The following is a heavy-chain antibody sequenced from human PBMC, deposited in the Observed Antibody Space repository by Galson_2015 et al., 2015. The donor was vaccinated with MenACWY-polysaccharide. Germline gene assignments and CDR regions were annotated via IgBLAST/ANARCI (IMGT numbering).Heavy chain of an antibody. CDR1: GFTFSSYS. Sequence: SLRLSCAASGFTFSSYSMNWVRQAPGKGLEWVSSISSSSSYIYYADSVKGRFTISRDNAKNSLYLQMNSLRAEDTAVYYCARDRGGGYYDYYGMDVWGQGTTVTVSS. D-gene: IGHD3-10*01. J-gene: IGHJ6*02. V-gene: IGHV3-21*01. CDR2: ISSSSSYI. CDR3: ARDRGGGYYDYYGMDV.